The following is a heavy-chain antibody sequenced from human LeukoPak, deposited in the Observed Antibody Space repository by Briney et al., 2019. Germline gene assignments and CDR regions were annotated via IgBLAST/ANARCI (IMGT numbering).Heavy chain of an antibody. CDR3: AREGRDGYNWEAFDI. V-gene: IGHV3-66*01. CDR2: IYSGGST. Sequence: GGSLRLSCAASGFTVSSNYMSWVRQASGKGLEWVSVIYSGGSTYYADSVKGRFTISRDNSKNTLLLQMNSLRAEDTAVYYCAREGRDGYNWEAFDIWGQGTMVTVSS. J-gene: IGHJ3*02. CDR1: GFTVSSNY. D-gene: IGHD5-24*01.